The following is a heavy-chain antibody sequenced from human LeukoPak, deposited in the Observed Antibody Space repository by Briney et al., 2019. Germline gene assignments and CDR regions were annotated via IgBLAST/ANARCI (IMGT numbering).Heavy chain of an antibody. J-gene: IGHJ4*02. D-gene: IGHD2-2*01. CDR3: ARVVPEYCSSTGCLATDY. V-gene: IGHV3-21*01. Sequence: GGSLRLSCAASGFTFSSYSMNWVRQAPGKGLEWVSSISSSSSYIYYADSVKGRFTISRDNAKNSLYLQMNSLRAEDTAVYYCARVVPEYCSSTGCLATDYWGQGTLVTVSS. CDR2: ISSSSSYI. CDR1: GFTFSSYS.